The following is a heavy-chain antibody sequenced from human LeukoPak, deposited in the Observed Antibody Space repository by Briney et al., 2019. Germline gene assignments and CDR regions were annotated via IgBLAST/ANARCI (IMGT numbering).Heavy chain of an antibody. Sequence: GGSLRLSRAASGFTFSNAWMSWVRQAPGKGLEWVGRIKSKTDGGTTDYAAPVKGRFTISRDDSKNTLYLQVNSLETEDTAVYYCTTDYKGDVGGGVDIWGQGTMVTVSS. CDR3: TTDYKGDVGGGVDI. J-gene: IGHJ3*02. V-gene: IGHV3-15*01. CDR1: GFTFSNAW. D-gene: IGHD3-10*01. CDR2: IKSKTDGGTT.